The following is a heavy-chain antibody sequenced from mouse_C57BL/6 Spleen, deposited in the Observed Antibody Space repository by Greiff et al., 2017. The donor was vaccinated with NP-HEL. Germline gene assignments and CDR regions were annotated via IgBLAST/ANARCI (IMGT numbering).Heavy chain of an antibody. D-gene: IGHD2-3*01. Sequence: VMLVESGAELVRPGTSVKVSCKASGYAFTNYLIEWVKQRPGQGLEWIGVINPGSGGTNYNEKFKGKATLTADKSSSTAYMQLSSLTSEDSAVYFCARDDGTDYWGQGTTLTVSS. CDR2: INPGSGGT. J-gene: IGHJ2*01. V-gene: IGHV1-54*01. CDR1: GYAFTNYL. CDR3: ARDDGTDY.